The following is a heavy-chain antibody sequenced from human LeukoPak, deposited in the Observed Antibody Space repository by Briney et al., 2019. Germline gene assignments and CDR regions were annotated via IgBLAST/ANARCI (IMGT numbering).Heavy chain of an antibody. CDR1: GDSVSSNSAT. Sequence: PSQTLSLTCAISGDSVSSNSATWDWIRQSPSRGLEWLGRTYYRSNWYNDSAESVRSRITIIPDTSKNQFSLQLHSVTPEDTAVYYRARATQYFDYWGQGTLVTVSS. D-gene: IGHD1-1*01. J-gene: IGHJ4*02. CDR2: TYYRSNWYN. V-gene: IGHV6-1*01. CDR3: ARATQYFDY.